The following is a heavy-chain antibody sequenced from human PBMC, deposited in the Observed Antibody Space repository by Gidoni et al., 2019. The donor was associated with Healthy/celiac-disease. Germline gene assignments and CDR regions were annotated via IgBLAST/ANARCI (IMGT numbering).Heavy chain of an antibody. J-gene: IGHJ4*02. Sequence: EVQLVESGGTFIEPGRSLRLACAASGFTFDDYAMHWVRQASGEGLEWVSGISWNSGAIGYADSVKGRFTITRDSAKNSVYLQMNSRRAEDTALYYCAKASHGSENLNYFDYWGRGTLVTVSS. CDR3: AKASHGSENLNYFDY. CDR1: GFTFDDYA. CDR2: ISWNSGAI. D-gene: IGHD2-15*01. V-gene: IGHV3-9*01.